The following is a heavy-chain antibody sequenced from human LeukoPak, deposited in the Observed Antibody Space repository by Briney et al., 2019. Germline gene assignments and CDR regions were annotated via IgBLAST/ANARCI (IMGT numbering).Heavy chain of an antibody. CDR3: ARDLRSGGIRGGFDP. D-gene: IGHD2-15*01. V-gene: IGHV4-30-2*01. Sequence: PSETLSLTCAVSGGSISSGGYSWSWIRQPPGKGLEWIGYIYHSGSTYYNPSLKSRVTISVDRSKNQFSLKLSSVTAADTAVYYCARDLRSGGIRGGFDPWGQGTLVTVSS. CDR2: IYHSGST. J-gene: IGHJ5*02. CDR1: GGSISSGGYS.